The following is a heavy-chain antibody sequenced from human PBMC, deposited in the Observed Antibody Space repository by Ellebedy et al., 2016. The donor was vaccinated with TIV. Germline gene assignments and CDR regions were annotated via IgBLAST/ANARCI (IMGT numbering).Heavy chain of an antibody. J-gene: IGHJ4*02. V-gene: IGHV3-48*02. CDR2: ISSSSSTI. Sequence: GESLKISXAASGFTFSSYSMNWVRQAPGKGLEWGSYISSSSSTIHYADSVKGRFTISRDNAKNSLYLQINSLRDEDTAVYYCARDRGGYTYGNFDYWGQGTLVTVSS. CDR3: ARDRGGYTYGNFDY. D-gene: IGHD5-18*01. CDR1: GFTFSSYS.